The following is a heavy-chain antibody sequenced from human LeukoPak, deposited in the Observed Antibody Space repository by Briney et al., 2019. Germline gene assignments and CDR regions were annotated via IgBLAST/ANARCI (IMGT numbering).Heavy chain of an antibody. V-gene: IGHV4-39*01. CDR2: IRYSGST. CDR3: ATSDTVSTYNWFDP. Sequence: SETLSLTCNVSGGSISSNTYFWGWIRRPPGKGLEWIGSIRYSGSTYYNPSLKSRVTICVDTSKNQFSLNLSSLTAADTAVYYCATSDTVSTYNWFDPWGQGTLVTVS. CDR1: GGSISSNTYF. D-gene: IGHD5/OR15-5a*01. J-gene: IGHJ5*02.